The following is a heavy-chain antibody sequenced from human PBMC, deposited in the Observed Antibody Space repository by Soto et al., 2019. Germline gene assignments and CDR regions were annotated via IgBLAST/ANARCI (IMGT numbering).Heavy chain of an antibody. V-gene: IGHV5-10-1*01. J-gene: IGHJ6*02. CDR2: IDPTDSYT. Sequence: PGGSLKTLCRVSGYHFTSYWNDWVRQMPGEGLEWMGRIDPTDSYTNYSPSFQGHVTISADKSISTAYLQWSSLKASDTAMYYCARRYRRSTSWRAGEARTPHTNYYYGMDVWGQGTTVTVSS. CDR3: ARRYRRSTSWRAGEARTPHTNYYYGMDV. D-gene: IGHD2-2*01. CDR1: GYHFTSYW.